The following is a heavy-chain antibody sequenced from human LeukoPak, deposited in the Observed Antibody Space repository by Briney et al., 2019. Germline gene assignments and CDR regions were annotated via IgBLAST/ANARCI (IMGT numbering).Heavy chain of an antibody. D-gene: IGHD3-10*01. CDR2: ISAYNGNT. CDR3: ARGITMVRGVITPPDY. V-gene: IGHV1-18*04. CDR1: GYTFTGYY. Sequence: ASVKVSCKASGYTFTGYYMHWVRQAPGQGLEWMGWISAYNGNTNYAQKLQGRVTMTTDTSTSTAYMELRSLRSDDTAVYYCARGITMVRGVITPPDYWGQGTLVTVSS. J-gene: IGHJ4*02.